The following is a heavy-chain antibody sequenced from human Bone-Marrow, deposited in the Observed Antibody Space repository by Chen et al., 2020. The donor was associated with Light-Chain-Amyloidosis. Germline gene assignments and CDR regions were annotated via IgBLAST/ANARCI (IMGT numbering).Heavy chain of an antibody. D-gene: IGHD5-12*01. CDR1: GYTFPNYW. J-gene: IGHJ4*02. Sequence: EVQLEQSGPEVKKPGESLKISCKGSGYTFPNYWIGWVRQMPGKGLEWMGVIYPDDSDARDSPSFEGPVTISADKSITAAYLQWRSLKASDTAMYYCARRRDGYNFDYWGQGTLVTVSS. CDR2: IYPDDSDA. CDR3: ARRRDGYNFDY. V-gene: IGHV5-51*01.